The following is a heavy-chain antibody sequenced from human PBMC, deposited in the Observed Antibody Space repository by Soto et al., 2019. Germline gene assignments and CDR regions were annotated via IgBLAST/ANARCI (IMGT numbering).Heavy chain of an antibody. D-gene: IGHD2-2*01. V-gene: IGHV4-4*02. CDR3: ARTPARYNWFDP. Sequence: SETLSLTCAVYGDSISSSNWWSWVRQPPGKGLDWIGEIYHSGSTNYNPSLKSRVTISVDKSKNQFSLKLSSVTAADTAVYYCARTPARYNWFDPWGQGTLVTVSS. J-gene: IGHJ5*02. CDR2: IYHSGST. CDR1: GDSISSSNW.